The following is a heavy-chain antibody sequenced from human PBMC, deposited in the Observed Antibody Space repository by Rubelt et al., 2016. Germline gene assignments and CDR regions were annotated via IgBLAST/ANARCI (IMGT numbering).Heavy chain of an antibody. J-gene: IGHJ6*02. CDR3: ARGDGQLWSFYYYYGMDV. Sequence: CKASGGTFSSYAISWVRQAPGQGLEWMGRIIPILGIANYAQKFQGRVTITADKSTSTAYMELSSLRSEDTAVYYCARGDGQLWSFYYYYGMDVWGQGTTVTVSS. CDR2: IIPILGIA. CDR1: GGTFSSYA. D-gene: IGHD5-18*01. V-gene: IGHV1-69*04.